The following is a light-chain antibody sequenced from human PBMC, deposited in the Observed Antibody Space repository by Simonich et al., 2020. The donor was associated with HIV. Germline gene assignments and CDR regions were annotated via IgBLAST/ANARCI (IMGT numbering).Light chain of an antibody. J-gene: IGKJ2*01. Sequence: DIVMTQSPDSLAVSLGERATINCKSSQSVLYSSTNKNYLAWYQQKPGQPPKLLIYWASTRESGVPDRFSGSGSGTEFTLTISSLQAEDVAVCYCQQYYSTPYTFGQGTKLEIK. V-gene: IGKV4-1*01. CDR3: QQYYSTPYT. CDR1: QSVLYSSTNKNY. CDR2: WAS.